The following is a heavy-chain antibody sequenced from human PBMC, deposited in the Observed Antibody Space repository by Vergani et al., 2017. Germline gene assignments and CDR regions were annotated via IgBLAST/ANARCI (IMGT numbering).Heavy chain of an antibody. CDR2: ISYDGSNK. CDR1: GFTFSSYA. V-gene: IGHV3-30*04. Sequence: QVQLVESGGGVVQPGRSLRLSCAASGFTFSSYAMHWVRQAPGKGLEWVAVISYDGSNKYYADSVKGRFTISRDHSKNTLYLQMNSLRAEDTAVYYCARALLGGDIDYWGQGTLVTGSS. D-gene: IGHD4-17*01. J-gene: IGHJ4*02. CDR3: ARALLGGDIDY.